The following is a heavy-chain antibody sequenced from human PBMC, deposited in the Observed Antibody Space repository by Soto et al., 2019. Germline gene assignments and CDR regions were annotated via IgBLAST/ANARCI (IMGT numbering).Heavy chain of an antibody. CDR1: GGTFSSYA. V-gene: IGHV1-69*13. Sequence: SVKVSCKASGGTFSSYAISWVRQAPGQGLEWMGGIIPIFGTANYAQKFQGRVTITADESTSTAYMELSSLRSEDTAVYYCARDGQAIAVRPHNYYYNMDVWGQGTTVTVSS. CDR2: IIPIFGTA. CDR3: ARDGQAIAVRPHNYYYNMDV. J-gene: IGHJ6*02. D-gene: IGHD6-6*01.